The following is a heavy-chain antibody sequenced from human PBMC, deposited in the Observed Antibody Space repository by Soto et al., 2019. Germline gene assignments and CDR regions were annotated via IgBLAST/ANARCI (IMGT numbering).Heavy chain of an antibody. CDR3: VKGGWFDP. Sequence: PGGSLRLSCAASGFTFSSYGMHWVRQAPGKGLEWVAVISYDGSNKYYADSVKGRFTISRDNSKNTLYLQMNSLRAEDTAVYYCVKGGWFDPWGQGALVTVSS. CDR2: ISYDGSNK. J-gene: IGHJ5*02. CDR1: GFTFSSYG. V-gene: IGHV3-30*18.